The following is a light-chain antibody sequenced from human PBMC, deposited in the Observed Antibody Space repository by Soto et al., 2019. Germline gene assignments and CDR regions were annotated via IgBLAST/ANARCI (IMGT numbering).Light chain of an antibody. CDR1: QGISSL. Sequence: DIQMTQSPSSVSASVGDRVTITCRASQGISSLLAWYQQKPGKTPNLLIHTASSLQSGVPSRFSGSGSGTNFTLTISSLQPEDFATYYCQQANSFPLTFGGGTKVEIK. V-gene: IGKV1-12*01. CDR3: QQANSFPLT. J-gene: IGKJ4*01. CDR2: TAS.